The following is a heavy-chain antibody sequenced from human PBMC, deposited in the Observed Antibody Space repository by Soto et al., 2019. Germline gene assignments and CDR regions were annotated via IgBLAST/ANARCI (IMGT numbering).Heavy chain of an antibody. D-gene: IGHD1-26*01. V-gene: IGHV4-30-4*02. CDR1: GASINSGDYY. Sequence: SETLSLTCTVSGASINSGDYYWSWIRQPPGKGLEWIGHIYYSGSTYYNPSLKSRAGISVDTSKNQFSLKLSSVTAADTAVYYCARVSTWCYPWGQETLVTVSS. CDR2: IYYSGST. CDR3: ARVSTWCYP. J-gene: IGHJ5*02.